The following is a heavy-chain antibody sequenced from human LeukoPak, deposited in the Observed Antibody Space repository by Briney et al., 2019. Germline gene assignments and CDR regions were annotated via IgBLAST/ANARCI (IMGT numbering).Heavy chain of an antibody. CDR1: GGSISSYY. D-gene: IGHD6-13*01. J-gene: IGHJ4*02. CDR2: IYYSGTT. V-gene: IGHV4-59*01. CDR3: ARGVYIAAAQYGY. Sequence: SETLSLTCTVSGGSISSYYWSWIRQPPGKGLEWIGYIYYSGTTNYNPSLKSRVTISVDTSKNQFSLKLSSVTAADTAVYYCARGVYIAAAQYGYWGRGTLVTASS.